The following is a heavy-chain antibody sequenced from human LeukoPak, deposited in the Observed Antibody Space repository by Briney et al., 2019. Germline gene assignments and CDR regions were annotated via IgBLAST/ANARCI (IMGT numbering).Heavy chain of an antibody. CDR2: INHSGST. CDR1: GGSFSGYH. J-gene: IGHJ4*02. D-gene: IGHD3-22*01. Sequence: TPSETLSLTCAVYGGSFSGYHWSWIRQPPGKGLEWVGEINHSGSTNYNPSLKSRVTISVDTSKNQFSLKLSSVTAADTAVYYCAGCPDYYDSSGYHNWGQGTLVTVSS. CDR3: AGCPDYYDSSGYHN. V-gene: IGHV4-34*01.